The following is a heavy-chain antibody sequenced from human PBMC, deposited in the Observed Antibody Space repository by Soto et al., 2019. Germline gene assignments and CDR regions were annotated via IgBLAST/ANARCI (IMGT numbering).Heavy chain of an antibody. V-gene: IGHV4-61*01. CDR2: IYCSGST. D-gene: IGHD3-10*01. Sequence: SETLSLTCTVSGGSVSSGSYYWSWIRQPPGKGLEWIGYIYCSGSTNYNPSLKSRVTISVDTPKNQFSLKLSSVTAADTAVYYCARGVVRGVLYYYYGMDVWGQGTTVTV. CDR3: ARGVVRGVLYYYYGMDV. J-gene: IGHJ6*02. CDR1: GGSVSSGSYY.